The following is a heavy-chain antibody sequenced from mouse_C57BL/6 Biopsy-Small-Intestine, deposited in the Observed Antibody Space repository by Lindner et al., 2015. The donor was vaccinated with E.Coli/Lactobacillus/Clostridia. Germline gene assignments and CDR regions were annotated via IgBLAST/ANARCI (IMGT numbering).Heavy chain of an antibody. Sequence: SVKVSCKASGYTFTNHYVHWVRQAPGQGLEWMGIISPSGGSTSYAQKFQGRVTMTRDTSTSTVYMELSSLKSEDTAVYYCAREMMRVQVWQDPNCFDPWGQGTLVTVSS. D-gene: IGHD2-10*02. CDR1: GYTFTNHY. CDR2: ISPSGGST. CDR3: AREMMRVQVWQDPNCFDP. V-gene: IGHV1-19*01. J-gene: IGHJ4*01.